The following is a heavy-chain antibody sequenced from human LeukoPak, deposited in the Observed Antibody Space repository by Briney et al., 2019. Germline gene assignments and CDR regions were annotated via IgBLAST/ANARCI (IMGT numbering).Heavy chain of an antibody. Sequence: PSETLSLTCTVSGGSISSYYWSWIRQPPGKGLEWIGYIYYSGSTNYNPSLKSRVTISVDTSKNQFSLKLSSVTAADTAVYYCARGGLRYFDLHFDYWGQGTLVTVSS. D-gene: IGHD3-9*01. V-gene: IGHV4-59*01. CDR2: IYYSGST. CDR1: GGSISSYY. CDR3: ARGGLRYFDLHFDY. J-gene: IGHJ4*02.